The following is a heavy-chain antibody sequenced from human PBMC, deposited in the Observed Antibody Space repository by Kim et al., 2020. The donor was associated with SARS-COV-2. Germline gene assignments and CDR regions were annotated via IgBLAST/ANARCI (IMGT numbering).Heavy chain of an antibody. CDR3: AQDYGVNGFDP. Sequence: GGSLRLSCAASGFTFSSYGMHWVRQAPGKGLEWVAVISYDGSNKYYADSVKGRFTISRDNSKNTLYLQMNSLSAEDTAVYYCAQDYGVNGFDPWGQGTLVTVSS. CDR1: GFTFSSYG. CDR2: ISYDGSNK. J-gene: IGHJ5*02. D-gene: IGHD4-17*01. V-gene: IGHV3-30*18.